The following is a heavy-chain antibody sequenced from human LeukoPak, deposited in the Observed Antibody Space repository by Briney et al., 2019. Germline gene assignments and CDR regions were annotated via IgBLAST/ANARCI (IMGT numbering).Heavy chain of an antibody. Sequence: GGSLRLSCAASGFTFNTYGMSWVRQAPGKWLDWDSGISGSCGATYYADSVKVRFSISRDDPHTTLYLQMNSLRAEDTAVYFCARGGVDYYGSGTYYLMYYFDYWGQGALVTVSS. V-gene: IGHV3-23*01. CDR3: ARGGVDYYGSGTYYLMYYFDY. CDR2: ISGSCGAT. J-gene: IGHJ4*02. CDR1: GFTFNTYG. D-gene: IGHD3-10*01.